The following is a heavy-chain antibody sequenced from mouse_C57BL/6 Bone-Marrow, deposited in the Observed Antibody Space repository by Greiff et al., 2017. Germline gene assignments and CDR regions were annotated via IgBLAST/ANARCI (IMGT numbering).Heavy chain of an antibody. CDR2: IYPGSGNT. CDR3: ARWRWLLGAWLAY. CDR1: GYTFTDYY. D-gene: IGHD2-3*01. J-gene: IGHJ3*01. V-gene: IGHV1-76*01. Sequence: QVQLQQSGAELVRPGASVKLSCKASGYTFTDYYINWVKQRPGQGLEWIARIYPGSGNTYYNEKFKGKATLTADKSSSTAYMQLSSLTSEDSAVYFCARWRWLLGAWLAYWGQGTLVTVSA.